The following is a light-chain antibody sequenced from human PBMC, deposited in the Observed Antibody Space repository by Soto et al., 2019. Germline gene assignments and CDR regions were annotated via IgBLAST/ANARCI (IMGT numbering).Light chain of an antibody. Sequence: DIQMTQSPSTLSASVGDRVTITCRASQSVTSWLAWYQQKPGKAPKLLIYKASSLESGVPSRFSGSGSGTEFTLTISSLQPDDFATYYCQQYNRYPLTFGGGTKVEIK. J-gene: IGKJ4*01. CDR3: QQYNRYPLT. CDR2: KAS. V-gene: IGKV1-5*03. CDR1: QSVTSW.